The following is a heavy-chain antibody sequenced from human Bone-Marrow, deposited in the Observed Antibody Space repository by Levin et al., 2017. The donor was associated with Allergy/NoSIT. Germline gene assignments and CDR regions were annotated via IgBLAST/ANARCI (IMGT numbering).Heavy chain of an antibody. Sequence: PGGSLRLSCTGSGFIFNAFSMNWVRQTPGKGLEWLSHISSTGRSIYYADSVKGRFTISRDAAKNSLYLQMNSLRVEDTALYFCARTRFDNYFYMDVWGKGTTVTVSS. CDR2: ISSTGRSI. J-gene: IGHJ6*03. V-gene: IGHV3-48*04. CDR1: GFIFNAFS. D-gene: IGHD5-24*01. CDR3: ARTRFDNYFYMDV.